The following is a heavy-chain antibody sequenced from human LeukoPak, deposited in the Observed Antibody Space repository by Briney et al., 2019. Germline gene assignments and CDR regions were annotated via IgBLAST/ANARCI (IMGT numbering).Heavy chain of an antibody. CDR3: ARVLD. D-gene: IGHD6-13*01. V-gene: IGHV3-48*01. Sequence: GGSLGLSCAASGFTFSSYSMNWVRQAPGKVLEWVSYISSSGTTKYYADSVKGRFTISRDNSKNTLYLQMNSLRAEDTAVYYCARVLDWGQGTLVTVSS. CDR1: GFTFSSYS. CDR2: ISSSGTTK. J-gene: IGHJ4*02.